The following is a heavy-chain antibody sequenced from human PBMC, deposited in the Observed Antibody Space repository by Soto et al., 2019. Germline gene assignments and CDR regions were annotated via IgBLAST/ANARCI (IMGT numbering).Heavy chain of an antibody. D-gene: IGHD3-22*01. CDR2: LDLTDSYT. V-gene: IGHV5-10-1*01. CDR1: GYSFRNKW. J-gene: IGHJ4*02. Sequence: PGESLKISCKGSGYSFRNKWITWVRQMPGKGLEWMGRLDLTDSYTSYSPSFQGHVSFSADTSINTAYLQWSSLRASDTAMYYYAXHGGAHYDSSGYHYALDYWGQGTPVTVSS. CDR3: AXHGGAHYDSSGYHYALDY.